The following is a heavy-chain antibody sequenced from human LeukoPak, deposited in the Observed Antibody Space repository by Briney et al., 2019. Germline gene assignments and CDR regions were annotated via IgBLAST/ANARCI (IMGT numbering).Heavy chain of an antibody. J-gene: IGHJ4*02. CDR3: ARVRDYGTFDY. Sequence: GGSLRLSCAASGFTFNDYNMSWIRQAPGKGLEWVSYLSGSGSIIYYADSVKGRFTISRDNAENSLYLQMNSLRAEDTAVYYCARVRDYGTFDYWGQGTLVTVSS. V-gene: IGHV3-11*01. CDR2: LSGSGSII. D-gene: IGHD4/OR15-4a*01. CDR1: GFTFNDYN.